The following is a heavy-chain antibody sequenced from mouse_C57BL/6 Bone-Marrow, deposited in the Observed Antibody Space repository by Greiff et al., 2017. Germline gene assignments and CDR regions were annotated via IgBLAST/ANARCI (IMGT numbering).Heavy chain of an antibody. CDR2: IYPRSGNT. Sequence: VKLMESGAELARPGASVKLSCKASGYTFTSYGISWVKQRTGQGLEWIGEIYPRSGNTYYNEKFKGKATLTADKSSSTAYMELRSLTSEDSAVYFCATERGYFDVWGTGTTVTVSS. CDR3: ATERGYFDV. J-gene: IGHJ1*03. CDR1: GYTFTSYG. V-gene: IGHV1-81*01.